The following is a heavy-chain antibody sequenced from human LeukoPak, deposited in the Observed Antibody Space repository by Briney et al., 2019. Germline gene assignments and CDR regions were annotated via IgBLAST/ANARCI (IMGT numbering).Heavy chain of an antibody. D-gene: IGHD7-27*01. Sequence: GGSLRLSCAASGFTFSTYWMHWVRQAPGKGLVWVSRISSDGRNTIYADSVKGRFTISRDSANNTLFLQMNSLRGDDTAVYYCAREWALPGAYYMDVWGKGTTVTASS. CDR2: ISSDGRNT. J-gene: IGHJ6*03. CDR3: AREWALPGAYYMDV. CDR1: GFTFSTYW. V-gene: IGHV3-74*01.